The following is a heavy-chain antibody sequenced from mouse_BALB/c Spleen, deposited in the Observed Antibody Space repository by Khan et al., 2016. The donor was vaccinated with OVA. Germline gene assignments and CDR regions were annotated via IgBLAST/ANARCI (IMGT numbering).Heavy chain of an antibody. CDR1: GYTFTDYY. J-gene: IGHJ3*01. CDR2: ISPGSGDT. CDR3: SRRNYFGYTFAY. V-gene: IGHV1-77*01. D-gene: IGHD1-2*01. Sequence: QVQLKQSGAELARPGASVKLSCTASGYTFTDYYINWVKQRTGQGLEWIGEISPGSGDTYYNERFMGKATLTADKSSSTAYLQLSSPTSEASAVYYCSRRNYFGYTFAYWGQGTLVTVSA.